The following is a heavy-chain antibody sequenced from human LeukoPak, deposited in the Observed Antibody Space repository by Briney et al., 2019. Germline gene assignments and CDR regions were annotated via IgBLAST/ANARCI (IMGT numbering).Heavy chain of an antibody. J-gene: IGHJ4*02. CDR3: AKDGYCTNGVCYGYFDY. CDR1: GFTFSSYG. D-gene: IGHD2-8*01. V-gene: IGHV3-30*02. CDR2: IRYDGSNK. Sequence: GGSLRLSCAASGFTFSSYGMHWVRQAPDKGLEWVAFIRYDGSNKYYADSVKGRFTISRDNSKNTLYLQMNSLRAEDTAVYYCAKDGYCTNGVCYGYFDYWGQGTLVTVSS.